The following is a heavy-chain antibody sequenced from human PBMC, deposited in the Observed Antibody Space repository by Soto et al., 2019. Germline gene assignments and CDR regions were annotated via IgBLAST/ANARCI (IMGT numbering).Heavy chain of an antibody. CDR1: GFTFSSYG. Sequence: QVQLVESGGGVVQPGRSLRLSCAASGFTFSSYGMHWVRQAPGKGLEWVAVISYDGSNKYYADSVKGRFTISRDNSKNTLYLQMNSLRAEDTAVYYCAKDPYSSYYYYYGIDVWGQGTTVTVSS. CDR2: ISYDGSNK. CDR3: AKDPYSSYYYYYGIDV. V-gene: IGHV3-30*18. J-gene: IGHJ6*02. D-gene: IGHD4-4*01.